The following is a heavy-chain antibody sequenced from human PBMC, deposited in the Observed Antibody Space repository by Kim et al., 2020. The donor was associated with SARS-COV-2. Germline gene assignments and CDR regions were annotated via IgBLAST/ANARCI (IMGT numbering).Heavy chain of an antibody. V-gene: IGHV3-20*04. CDR3: TRNPGYNWNLGFHF. Sequence: GGSLRLSCAASGFTFDEYAMSWVRQVPGRGLEWVSGIKWNGESTGYADSVKGRFTISRDNAQESVYLQMNNLRAEDTGLYYCTRNPGYNWNLGFHFWGQGTLVTVSS. D-gene: IGHD1-1*01. J-gene: IGHJ4*02. CDR2: IKWNGEST. CDR1: GFTFDEYA.